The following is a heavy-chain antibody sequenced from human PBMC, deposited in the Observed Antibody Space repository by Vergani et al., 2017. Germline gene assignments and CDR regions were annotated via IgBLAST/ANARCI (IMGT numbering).Heavy chain of an antibody. J-gene: IGHJ6*02. CDR3: AYEGGVKTYGMDV. CDR2: IIPIFGTA. CDR1: GYTFTNYY. V-gene: IGHV1-69*01. D-gene: IGHD3-16*01. Sequence: QVLLVQSGAEVKKPGASVRVSCKTSGYTFTNYYIHWVRQAPGQGLEWMGGIIPIFGTANYAQKFQGRVTITADESTSTAYMELSSLRSEDTAVYYCAYEGGVKTYGMDVWGQGTTVTVSS.